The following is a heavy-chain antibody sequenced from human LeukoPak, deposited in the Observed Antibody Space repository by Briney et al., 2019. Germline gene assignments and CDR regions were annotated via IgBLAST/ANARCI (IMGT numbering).Heavy chain of an antibody. V-gene: IGHV4-39*07. Sequence: PSETLSLTCTVSGGSISSSSYYWGWIRQPPGKGLEWIGSIYYSGSTYYNPSLKSRVTISVDTSKNQFSLKLSSVTAADTAVYYCARDWDYCSGGSCYRAFDYWGQGTLVTVSS. J-gene: IGHJ4*02. CDR1: GGSISSSSYY. CDR3: ARDWDYCSGGSCYRAFDY. D-gene: IGHD2-15*01. CDR2: IYYSGST.